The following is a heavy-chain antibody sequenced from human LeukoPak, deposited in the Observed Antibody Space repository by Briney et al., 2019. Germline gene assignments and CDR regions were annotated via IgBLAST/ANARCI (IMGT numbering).Heavy chain of an antibody. CDR1: SCSISSNC. CDR2: LSYSGST. CDR3: AREAGYSSSWYIDY. J-gene: IGHJ4*02. V-gene: IGHV4-59*01. D-gene: IGHD6-13*01. Sequence: SETLSLTCTVSSCSISSNCWSWIRQPPGKGLEWIGYLSYSGSTNYNPSLKSRVTISVDTSKNQLSLKLSSVTAADTAVYFCAREAGYSSSWYIDYWGQGTLVTVSS.